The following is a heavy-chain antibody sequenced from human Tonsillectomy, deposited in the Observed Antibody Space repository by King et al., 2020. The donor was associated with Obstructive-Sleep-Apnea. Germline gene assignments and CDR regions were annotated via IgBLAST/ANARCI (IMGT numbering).Heavy chain of an antibody. CDR2: IKSKTDGGTT. CDR1: GFTFSNAW. D-gene: IGHD3-22*01. CDR3: TTDGYSSYYFDY. J-gene: IGHJ4*02. Sequence: VQLVESGGGLVKPGGSLRLSCAASGFTFSNAWMSWVRQAPGKGLERVGRIKSKTDGGTTDYAAPVKGRFTISRDDSKNTLYLQMNSLKTEDTAVYYCTTDGYSSYYFDYWGQGTLVTVSS. V-gene: IGHV3-15*01.